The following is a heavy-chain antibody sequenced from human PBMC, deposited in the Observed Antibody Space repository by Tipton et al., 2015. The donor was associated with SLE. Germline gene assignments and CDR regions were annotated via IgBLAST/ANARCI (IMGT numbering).Heavy chain of an antibody. J-gene: IGHJ4*02. CDR2: IYDSGST. Sequence: GLVKPSETLSLICNVSGHSISSGYYWGWIRQPPGKGLECIGYIYDSGSTSYSPSLKSRVTISVDTSKNQFSLKLSSVTAADTAVYYCARFMISVGFDYWGQGTLVTVSS. V-gene: IGHV4-38-2*02. CDR3: ARFMISVGFDY. CDR1: GHSISSGYY. D-gene: IGHD3-16*01.